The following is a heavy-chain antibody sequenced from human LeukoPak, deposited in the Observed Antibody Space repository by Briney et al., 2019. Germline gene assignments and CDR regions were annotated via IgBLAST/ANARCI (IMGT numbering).Heavy chain of an antibody. CDR1: GGSISSYY. D-gene: IGHD2-15*01. J-gene: IGHJ3*02. CDR2: IYYSGGT. V-gene: IGHV4-59*01. CDR3: AISPVGFAFDI. Sequence: SETLSLTCTVSGGSISSYYWSWIRQPPGKGLEWIGYIYYSGGTNYNPSLKSRVTISVDTSKNQFSLKLSSVTAADTAVYYCAISPVGFAFDIWGQGTMVTVSS.